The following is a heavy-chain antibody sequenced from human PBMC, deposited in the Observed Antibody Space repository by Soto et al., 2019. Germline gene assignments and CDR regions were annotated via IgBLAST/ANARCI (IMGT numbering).Heavy chain of an antibody. Sequence: ASVKVSCKASGYTFTSYGISWVRQAPGQGLEWMGWISAYNGNTNYAQKLQGRVTMTTDTSTSTAYMELRSLRSDDTAVYYCARDYINMIVVVQIGYWGQGTLATVSS. D-gene: IGHD3-22*01. CDR1: GYTFTSYG. J-gene: IGHJ4*02. CDR2: ISAYNGNT. CDR3: ARDYINMIVVVQIGY. V-gene: IGHV1-18*01.